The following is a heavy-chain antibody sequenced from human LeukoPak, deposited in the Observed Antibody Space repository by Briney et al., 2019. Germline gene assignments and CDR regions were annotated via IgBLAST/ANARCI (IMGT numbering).Heavy chain of an antibody. J-gene: IGHJ4*02. CDR1: GGTFSSYA. V-gene: IGHV1-69*01. CDR2: IIPIFGTA. CDR3: ASGRARGSWEPLDY. D-gene: IGHD1-26*01. Sequence: ASVEVSCKASGGTFSSYAISWVRQAPGQGLEWMGGIIPIFGTANYAQKFQGRVTITADESTSTAYMELSSLRSEDTAVYYCASGRARGSWEPLDYWGQGTLVTVSS.